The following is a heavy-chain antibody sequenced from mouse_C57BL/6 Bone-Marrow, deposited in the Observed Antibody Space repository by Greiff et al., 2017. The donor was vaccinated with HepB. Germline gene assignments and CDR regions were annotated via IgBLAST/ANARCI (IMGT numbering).Heavy chain of an antibody. Sequence: EVHLVESGGGLVKPGGSLKLSCAASGFTFSSYAMSWVRQTPEKRLEWVATISDGGSYTYYPDNVKGRFTISRDNAKNNLYLQMSHLKSEDTAMYYCARTGTDWYFDVWGTGTTVTVSS. D-gene: IGHD4-1*01. CDR2: ISDGGSYT. CDR3: ARTGTDWYFDV. J-gene: IGHJ1*03. V-gene: IGHV5-4*01. CDR1: GFTFSSYA.